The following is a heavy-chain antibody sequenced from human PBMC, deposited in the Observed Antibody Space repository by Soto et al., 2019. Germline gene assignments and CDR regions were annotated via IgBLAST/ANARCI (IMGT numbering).Heavy chain of an antibody. Sequence: SEALSVTCTVSGGSISRYYWSWIRQPPGKGLEWIGYIYYSGSTNYNPSLKSRVTISVDTSKSQFSLKLNSVTAADTAVYYCARLEELRYYFDYWGQGTLVTVSS. V-gene: IGHV4-59*08. CDR2: IYYSGST. D-gene: IGHD1-1*01. J-gene: IGHJ4*02. CDR3: ARLEELRYYFDY. CDR1: GGSISRYY.